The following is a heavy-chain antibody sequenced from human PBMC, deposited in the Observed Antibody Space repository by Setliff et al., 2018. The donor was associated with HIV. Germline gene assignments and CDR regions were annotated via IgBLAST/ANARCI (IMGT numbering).Heavy chain of an antibody. CDR1: GGSFTSYY. V-gene: IGHV4-34*01. D-gene: IGHD3-22*01. J-gene: IGHJ4*02. CDR3: ARAPGAYYYDSSGYPIGIRFDY. CDR2: INHNGGT. Sequence: PSETLSLTCAVYGGSFTSYYWTWIRQAPGKDLEWIGEINHNGGTNYNPSLKSRVTISVDRSKNQFFLRLTSVTAADTAVYYCARAPGAYYYDSSGYPIGIRFDYWGQGTLVTVSS.